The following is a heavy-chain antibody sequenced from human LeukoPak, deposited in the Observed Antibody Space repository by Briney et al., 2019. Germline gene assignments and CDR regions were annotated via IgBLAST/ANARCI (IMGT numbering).Heavy chain of an antibody. CDR1: GGTFSSYT. CDR2: IIPILGIA. Sequence: SVKVSCKASGGTFSSYTISWVRQAPGQGLEWMGRIIPILGIANYAQKFQGRVTITADKSTSTAYMELSSLRSEDTAVYYCALGTVTTPYYYYGMVVWGQGTTVTVSS. J-gene: IGHJ6*02. CDR3: ALGTVTTPYYYYGMVV. D-gene: IGHD4-17*01. V-gene: IGHV1-69*02.